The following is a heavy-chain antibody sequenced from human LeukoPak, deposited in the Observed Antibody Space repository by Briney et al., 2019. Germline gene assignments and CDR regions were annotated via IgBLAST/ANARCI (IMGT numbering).Heavy chain of an antibody. V-gene: IGHV3-53*01. CDR3: ARDGGIAAAGRSDY. CDR2: IYSGGST. D-gene: IGHD6-13*01. Sequence: GGSLRLSCVASGFTFINYVMSWVRQAPGKGLEWVSVIYSGGSTYYADSVKGRFTISRDNSKNTLYLQMNSLRAEDTAVYYCARDGGIAAAGRSDYWGQGTLVTVSS. J-gene: IGHJ4*02. CDR1: GFTFINYV.